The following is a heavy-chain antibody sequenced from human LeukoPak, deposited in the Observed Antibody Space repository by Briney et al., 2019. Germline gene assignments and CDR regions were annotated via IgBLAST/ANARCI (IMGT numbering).Heavy chain of an antibody. CDR1: GFTFSSYA. CDR3: AKDKVANYYDSSGYLDY. V-gene: IGHV3-23*01. CDR2: ISGSGGST. J-gene: IGHJ4*02. Sequence: GGSPRLSCAASGFTFSSYAMSWVRQAPGKGLEWVSAISGSGGSTYYADSVKGRFTISRDNSKNTLYLQMNSLRAEDTAVYYCAKDKVANYYDSSGYLDYWGQGTLVTVSS. D-gene: IGHD3-22*01.